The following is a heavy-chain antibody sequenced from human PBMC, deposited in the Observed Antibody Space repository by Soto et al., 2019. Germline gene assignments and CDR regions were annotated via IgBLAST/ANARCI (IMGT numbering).Heavy chain of an antibody. J-gene: IGHJ5*02. D-gene: IGHD3-10*01. V-gene: IGHV1-2*02. CDR2: INPNTGGT. Sequence: ASVKVSCKASGYTFTGYYLHWVRQAPGHGLEWMGWINPNTGGTNYAQKFQGRVTITADESTSTAYMELRSLRSDDTAVYYCARKMRLWFGELLYNWFDPWGQGTLVTVSS. CDR3: ARKMRLWFGELLYNWFDP. CDR1: GYTFTGYY.